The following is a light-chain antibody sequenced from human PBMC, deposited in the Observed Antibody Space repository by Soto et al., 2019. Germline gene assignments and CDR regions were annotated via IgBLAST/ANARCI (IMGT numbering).Light chain of an antibody. CDR2: AAS. J-gene: IGKJ5*01. CDR1: QSISYW. CDR3: QQSYSTPPFT. V-gene: IGKV1-39*01. Sequence: DIQVTRAPSTLSASVWDRVTITCRASQSISYWLAWYQQKPGKAPKLLIYAASSLQSGVPSRFSGSRSGTDFTLTISSLKPEDFATYYCQQSYSTPPFTFGQGTRLE.